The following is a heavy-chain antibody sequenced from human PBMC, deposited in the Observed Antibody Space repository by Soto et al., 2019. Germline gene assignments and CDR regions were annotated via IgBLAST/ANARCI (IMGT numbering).Heavy chain of an antibody. CDR2: ISAYNGNT. J-gene: IGHJ4*02. V-gene: IGHV1-18*01. CDR1: GYTFTSYG. Sequence: ASVKVSCKASGYTFTSYGISWVRQAPGQGLEWMGWISAYNGNTNYAQKLQGRVTMTTDTSTSTAYMELRSLRSDDTAVYYCARDRAGYNFKSPTSFDYWGQGTLVTVSS. D-gene: IGHD5-12*01. CDR3: ARDRAGYNFKSPTSFDY.